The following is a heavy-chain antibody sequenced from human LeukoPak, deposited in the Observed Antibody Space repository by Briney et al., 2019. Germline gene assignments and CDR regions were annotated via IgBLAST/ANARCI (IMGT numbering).Heavy chain of an antibody. CDR3: ARAGITGRGQLAFDI. CDR1: GGSFSSYY. Sequence: PSETLSLTCAVYGGSFSSYYWSWIRQPAGKGLEWIGRIYTSGSTNYNPSLKSRVTMSVDTSKNQFSLKLSSVTAADTAVYYCARAGITGRGQLAFDIWGQGTMVTVSS. CDR2: IYTSGST. J-gene: IGHJ3*02. D-gene: IGHD1-20*01. V-gene: IGHV4-59*10.